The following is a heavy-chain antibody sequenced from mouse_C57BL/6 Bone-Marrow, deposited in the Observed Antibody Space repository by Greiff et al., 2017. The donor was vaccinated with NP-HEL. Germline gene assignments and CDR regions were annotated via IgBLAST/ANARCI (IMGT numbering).Heavy chain of an antibody. J-gene: IGHJ1*03. CDR2: IHPNSGST. Sequence: QVQLQQPGAELVKPGASVKLSCKASGYTFTSYWMHWVKQRPGQGLEWIGMIHPNSGSTNYNEKFKSKATLTVDKSSSTAYMQLSSLTSEDSAVYYYARDDYDESWYFDVWGTGTTVTVSS. D-gene: IGHD2-4*01. CDR1: GYTFTSYW. V-gene: IGHV1-64*01. CDR3: ARDDYDESWYFDV.